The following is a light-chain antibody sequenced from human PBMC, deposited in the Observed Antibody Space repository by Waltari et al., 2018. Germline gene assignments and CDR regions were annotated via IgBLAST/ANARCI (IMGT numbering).Light chain of an antibody. Sequence: EIVLTQSPGTLSLSPGERATLSCWASQSVSRALAWYQQKPGQAPRLLIYGASTRAPGIPDRFSGRGSGTDFSLTINRLEPEDFAVYYCQHYVRLPATFGQRTKVEI. J-gene: IGKJ1*01. CDR1: QSVSRA. V-gene: IGKV3-20*01. CDR3: QHYVRLPAT. CDR2: GAS.